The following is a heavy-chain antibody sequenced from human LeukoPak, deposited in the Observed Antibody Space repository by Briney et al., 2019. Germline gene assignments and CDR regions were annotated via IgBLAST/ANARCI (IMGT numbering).Heavy chain of an antibody. CDR2: ISSNGGST. CDR1: GFTFSSYV. D-gene: IGHD3-22*01. Sequence: GGSLRLSCAASGFTFSSYVMYWVRQAQGKGLEYVSPISSNGGSTYYANSVRGRCTISRDNSKNTLYLQMGSLRPEDMAVYYCARGGQSKYDSSGYLHYFDYWGQGTLVTVSS. J-gene: IGHJ4*02. CDR3: ARGGQSKYDSSGYLHYFDY. V-gene: IGHV3-64*01.